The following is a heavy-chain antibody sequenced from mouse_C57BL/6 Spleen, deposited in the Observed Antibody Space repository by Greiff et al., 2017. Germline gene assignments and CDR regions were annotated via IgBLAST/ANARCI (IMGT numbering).Heavy chain of an antibody. CDR1: GYTFTNYC. J-gene: IGHJ4*01. D-gene: IGHD1-1*01. CDR3: ARHYGSSNWFDY. V-gene: IGHV1-7*01. CDR2: INPSSGCT. Sequence: QVHVQQSGAELAKPGASVKLSCKASGYTFTNYCMHWVKQRHGQGLEWIGYINPSSGCTNYNQNFKDKATLTADKSSSTAYMQLSSLTYEDSAVYYCARHYGSSNWFDYWGQGTSVTVS.